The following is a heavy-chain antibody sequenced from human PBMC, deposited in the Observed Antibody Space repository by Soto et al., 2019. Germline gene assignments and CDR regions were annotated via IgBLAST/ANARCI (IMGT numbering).Heavy chain of an antibody. J-gene: IGHJ3*02. V-gene: IGHV3-33*01. CDR1: GFTFSSYG. CDR2: IWYDGSNK. CDR3: ARDAAYDAFDI. Sequence: GGSLRLSCAASGFTFSSYGMHWVRQAPGKGLEWVAVIWYDGSNKYYADSVKGRFTISRDNSKNTLYLQMNSLRAEDTAVYYCARDAAYDAFDIWGQGTMVTVSS.